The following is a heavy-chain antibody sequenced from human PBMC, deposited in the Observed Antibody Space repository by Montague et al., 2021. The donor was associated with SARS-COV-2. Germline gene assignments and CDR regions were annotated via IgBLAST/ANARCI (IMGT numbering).Heavy chain of an antibody. CDR2: IYNSGTT. V-gene: IGHV4-39*01. CDR1: GDSTSCPNCY. CDR3: ARHRSYGDHSLDNWFHP. Sequence: SETLSLTCTVSGDSTSCPNCYWGWIRQAPGKGLDWIETIYNSGTTXYNPSLKSRLTISIDTSKNQFSLKLTSVTAADTAVYYCARHRSYGDHSLDNWFHPWGQGTLVTVSS. D-gene: IGHD4-17*01. J-gene: IGHJ5*02.